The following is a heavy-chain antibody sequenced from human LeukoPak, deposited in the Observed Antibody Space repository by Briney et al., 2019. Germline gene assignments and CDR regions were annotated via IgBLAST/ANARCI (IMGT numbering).Heavy chain of an antibody. D-gene: IGHD3-3*01. CDR3: PKDVGAHVLRFLEWLLPFDY. V-gene: IGHV3-23*01. Sequence: GGSLRLSCAASGFTFSSYAMSWVRQAPGKGLEWVSAISGSGGSTYYADSVKGRFTISRDNSKNTLYLQMNSLRAEDTVVYYCPKDVGAHVLRFLEWLLPFDYWGEGTLVTVSS. CDR1: GFTFSSYA. CDR2: ISGSGGST. J-gene: IGHJ4*02.